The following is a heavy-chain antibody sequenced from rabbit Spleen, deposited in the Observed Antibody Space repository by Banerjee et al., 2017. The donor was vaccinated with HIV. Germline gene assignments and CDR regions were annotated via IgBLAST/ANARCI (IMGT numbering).Heavy chain of an antibody. CDR2: INIATGKS. V-gene: IGHV1S40*01. CDR1: GFSFSSSDY. D-gene: IGHD7-1*01. Sequence: QSLEESGGDLVKPGASLTLTCTASGFSFSSSDYMCWVRQAPGKGLEWITCINIATGKSVYASWVSGRFIMSRTSSTTVTLQMTSLTAADTATYFCARDLVTAIGWNFALWGPGPWSPS. J-gene: IGHJ4*01. CDR3: ARDLVTAIGWNFAL.